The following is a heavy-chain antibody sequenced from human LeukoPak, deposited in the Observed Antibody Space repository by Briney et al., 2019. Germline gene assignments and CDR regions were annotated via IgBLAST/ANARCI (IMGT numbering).Heavy chain of an antibody. J-gene: IGHJ4*02. Sequence: SETLSLTCTVSGGSISSSSYYWGWIRQPPGKGLEWIGSIYYSGSTYYNPSLKSRVTISVDTSKNQFSLKLSSVTAADTAVYYCASAYYYGSGSYFYFDYWGQGTLVTVSS. D-gene: IGHD3-10*01. CDR3: ASAYYYGSGSYFYFDY. CDR1: GGSISSSSYY. V-gene: IGHV4-39*07. CDR2: IYYSGST.